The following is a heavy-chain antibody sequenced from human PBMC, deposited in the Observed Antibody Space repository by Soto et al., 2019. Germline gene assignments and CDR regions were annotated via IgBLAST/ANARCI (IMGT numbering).Heavy chain of an antibody. V-gene: IGHV3-21*01. CDR3: AREDYAGASPRFDY. J-gene: IGHJ4*02. Sequence: EVQLAESGGGLVKPGGSLRLSCAASGFIFSSYTMTWVRQAPGKGLEWVSSISSSSSNIEYADSVKGRFSVSRDNANNSLFLQINSLRAEDTAVYYCAREDYAGASPRFDYWGLGALVTVSS. CDR1: GFIFSSYT. D-gene: IGHD4-17*01. CDR2: ISSSSSNI.